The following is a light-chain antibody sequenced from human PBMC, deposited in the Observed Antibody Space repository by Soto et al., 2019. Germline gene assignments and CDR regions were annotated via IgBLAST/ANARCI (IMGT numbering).Light chain of an antibody. Sequence: IQLTQSPSSLSASVGDRVTVTCRASDDITNYLAWYQQKAGKAPKLLICGASSRATGIPDRFSGSGSGTDFTLTISRLEPEDFAVYYCHYGNSPPWTFGQGTKVDNK. V-gene: IGKV1-9*01. CDR2: GAS. J-gene: IGKJ1*01. CDR1: DDITNY. CDR3: HYGNSPPWT.